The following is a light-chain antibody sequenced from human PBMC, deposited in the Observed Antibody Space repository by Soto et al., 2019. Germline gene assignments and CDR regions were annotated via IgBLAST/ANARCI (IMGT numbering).Light chain of an antibody. CDR3: GTWDSSLSAYNYV. J-gene: IGLJ1*01. V-gene: IGLV1-51*02. Sequence: VLTQPPSVSAAPGQKVTISCSGSSSNIGNNYVSWYQQLPGTAPKLLIYENNKRPSGIPDRFSGSKSGTSATLGITGLQTGDEADYYCGTWDSSLSAYNYVFGTGTKVTVL. CDR2: ENN. CDR1: SSNIGNNY.